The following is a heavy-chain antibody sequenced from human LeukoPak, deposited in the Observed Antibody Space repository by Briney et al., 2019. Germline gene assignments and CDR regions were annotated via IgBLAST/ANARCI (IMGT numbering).Heavy chain of an antibody. V-gene: IGHV5-51*01. CDR3: ARLVTSPSYYFDY. D-gene: IGHD2-21*02. CDR1: GYRFTSYW. CDR2: IYPGDSDT. Sequence: GESLKISCKGSGYRFTSYWIGWVRQLPRRGLELMGIIYPGDSDTRYSPSFQGQVTISADKSISTAYLQWSSLKASDTAMYYCARLVTSPSYYFDYWGQGTLVTVSS. J-gene: IGHJ4*02.